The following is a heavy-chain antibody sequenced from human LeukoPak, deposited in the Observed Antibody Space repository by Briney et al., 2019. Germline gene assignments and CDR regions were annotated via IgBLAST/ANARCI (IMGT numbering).Heavy chain of an antibody. Sequence: PSETLSLTCTVSGGSISSSSYYWGWIRQPPGKGLEWVGSIHYSGSTYYNPSLRSRVTMSVDTSKNQSSLKLSSVSAADTAVYYCARRRFCSSGSCYSDYWGQGTLVTVSS. V-gene: IGHV4-39*01. CDR3: ARRRFCSSGSCYSDY. CDR2: IHYSGST. D-gene: IGHD2-15*01. J-gene: IGHJ4*02. CDR1: GGSISSSSYY.